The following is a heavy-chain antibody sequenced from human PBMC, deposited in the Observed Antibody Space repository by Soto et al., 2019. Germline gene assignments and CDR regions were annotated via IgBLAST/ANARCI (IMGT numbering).Heavy chain of an antibody. J-gene: IGHJ4*02. CDR3: ANYVHHTIFGVVTFFDY. CDR2: ISGSGGST. CDR1: GFTFSSYA. Sequence: GGSLRLSCAASGFTFSSYAMSWVRQAPGKGLEWVSAISGSGGSTYYADSVKGRFTISRDNSKNTLYLQMNSLRAEDTAVYYCANYVHHTIFGVVTFFDYWGQGTLVTVYS. D-gene: IGHD3-3*01. V-gene: IGHV3-23*01.